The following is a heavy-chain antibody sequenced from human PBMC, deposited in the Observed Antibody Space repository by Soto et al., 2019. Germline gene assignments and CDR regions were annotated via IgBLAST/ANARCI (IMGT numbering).Heavy chain of an antibody. J-gene: IGHJ4*02. Sequence: EGQLLESGGGLVQPGESLRLSCAASGFTFSSYAMSWVRQAPGKGLEWVSVISGSDDSTYYADSVKGRFTISRDNSKNTLYLQLNSLRAEDTAVYYCAKRSSSSTFDYWGQGTLVTGSS. CDR2: ISGSDDST. CDR1: GFTFSSYA. CDR3: AKRSSSSTFDY. V-gene: IGHV3-23*01. D-gene: IGHD6-6*01.